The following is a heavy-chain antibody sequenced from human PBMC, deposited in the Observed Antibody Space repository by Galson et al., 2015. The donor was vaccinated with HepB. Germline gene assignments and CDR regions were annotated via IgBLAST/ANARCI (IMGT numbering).Heavy chain of an antibody. CDR1: GFTFDDYA. CDR3: AKDMSRPWVVTPWYGMDV. J-gene: IGHJ6*02. D-gene: IGHD4-23*01. CDR2: ISWDGGST. Sequence: SLRLSCAASGFTFDDYAMHWVRQAPGKGLEWVSLISWDGGSTYYADSVKGRFTISRDNSKNSLYLQMNSLRAEDTALYYCAKDMSRPWVVTPWYGMDVWGQGTTVTVSS. V-gene: IGHV3-43D*03.